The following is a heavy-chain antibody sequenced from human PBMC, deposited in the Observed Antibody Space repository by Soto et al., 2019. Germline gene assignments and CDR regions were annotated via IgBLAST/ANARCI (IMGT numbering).Heavy chain of an antibody. CDR3: ARELEGGVFDI. CDR1: GGPVRDAFSY. V-gene: IGHV4-30-4*01. CDR2: LSYTGSN. D-gene: IGHD2-8*02. Sequence: QVHLQESGPQLVKPSQPLALTCTVSGGPVRDAFSYWTWIRQPPGKGPEWRGSLSYTGSNYYNPSLGNRATISVDASSNLSTLRLSSVTAADTAVYYCARELEGGVFDIWGRGTLVTVSS. J-gene: IGHJ3*02.